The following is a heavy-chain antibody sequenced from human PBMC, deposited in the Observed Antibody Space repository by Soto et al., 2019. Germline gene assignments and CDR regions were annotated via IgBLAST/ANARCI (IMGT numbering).Heavy chain of an antibody. V-gene: IGHV3-48*03. CDR2: ISSGGGTI. CDR3: ARGLGYCSGGSCYLYYFDY. D-gene: IGHD2-15*01. CDR1: GFTFSNYE. Sequence: GGSLRLSCAASGFTFSNYEMNWVRQAPGKGLEWVSYISSGGGTIYYADSVKGRFTISRDNAKSSLYLQMNNLRAEDTAVYYCARGLGYCSGGSCYLYYFDYWGQGALVTVSS. J-gene: IGHJ4*02.